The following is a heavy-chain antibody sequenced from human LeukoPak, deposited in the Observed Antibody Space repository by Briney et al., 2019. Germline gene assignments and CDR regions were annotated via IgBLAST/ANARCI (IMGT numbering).Heavy chain of an antibody. CDR2: IYYSGST. CDR1: GGSISSGGYY. D-gene: IGHD3-10*01. J-gene: IGHJ4*02. Sequence: PSQTLSLTCTVSGGSISSGGYYWSWIRQHPGKGLEWIGYIYYSGSTYYNPSLKSRVTISVDTSKNQFSLKLSSVTAADTAVYYCARCITMVRGVPYYSDYWGQGTLVTVSS. CDR3: ARCITMVRGVPYYSDY. V-gene: IGHV4-31*03.